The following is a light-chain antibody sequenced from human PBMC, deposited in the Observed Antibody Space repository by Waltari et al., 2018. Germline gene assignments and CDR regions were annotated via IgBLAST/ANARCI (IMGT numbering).Light chain of an antibody. Sequence: SSQLPQPPSVSVSPGQTASITCPGNQLGTQSAFWYQPKPGQAPVLVLYQDSKRPSGIPERFSGSNSGNTATLTISGTQAMDEADYYCQAWDSTTAEFGGGTKLTVL. V-gene: IGLV3-1*01. CDR3: QAWDSTTAE. CDR1: QLGTQS. CDR2: QDS. J-gene: IGLJ2*01.